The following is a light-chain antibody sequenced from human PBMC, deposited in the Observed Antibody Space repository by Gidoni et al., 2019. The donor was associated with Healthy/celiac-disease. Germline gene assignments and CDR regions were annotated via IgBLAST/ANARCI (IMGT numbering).Light chain of an antibody. CDR2: LGS. CDR3: MQALQTPLT. J-gene: IGKJ4*01. V-gene: IGKV2-28*01. CDR1: QSLLHSNGYNY. Sequence: EIWMTQSPLSLPITPGEPASISCRSSQSLLHSNGYNYLDWYLQKPGQSPQLLIYLGSNRASGVPDRFSGSGSGTDFTLKISRVEAEDVGVYYCMQALQTPLTFGGGTKVEIK.